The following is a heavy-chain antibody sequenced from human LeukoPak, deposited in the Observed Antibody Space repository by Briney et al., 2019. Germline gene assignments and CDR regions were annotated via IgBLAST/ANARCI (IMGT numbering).Heavy chain of an antibody. V-gene: IGHV4-34*01. CDR3: ADSGSYSMAY. J-gene: IGHJ4*02. CDR1: GGSFSGYY. D-gene: IGHD1-26*01. Sequence: KPSETLSLTCAVYGGSFSGYYWSWIRQPPGKGLEWIGEINHSGSTNYNPSLKSRVTISVDTSKNQFSLKLSSVTAADTAVYYCADSGSYSMAYWGQGTLVTVSS. CDR2: INHSGST.